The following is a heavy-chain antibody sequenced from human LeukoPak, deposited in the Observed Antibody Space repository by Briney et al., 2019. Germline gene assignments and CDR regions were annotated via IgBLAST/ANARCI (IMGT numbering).Heavy chain of an antibody. Sequence: SATDGSAQYAESVKGRFTISRDNSKNSLYLQMNSLRDEDTAVYYCAKARIAAAGTGAFDVWGQGTMVSVSS. V-gene: IGHV3-23*01. D-gene: IGHD6-13*01. CDR3: AKARIAAAGTGAFDV. J-gene: IGHJ3*01. CDR2: SATDGSA.